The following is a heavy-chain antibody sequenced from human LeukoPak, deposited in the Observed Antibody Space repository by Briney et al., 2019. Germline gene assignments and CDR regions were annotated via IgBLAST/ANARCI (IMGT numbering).Heavy chain of an antibody. J-gene: IGHJ6*02. CDR2: ISYDGSNK. Sequence: PGGSLRLSCAASGFTFSSYAMHWVRQAPGKGLEWEAVISYDGSNKYYADSVKSRFTISRDNSKNTLYLQMNSLRAEDTAVYYYARDPPYSSGWYNDYYYGMDVWGQGTTVTVSS. V-gene: IGHV3-30-3*01. CDR1: GFTFSSYA. D-gene: IGHD6-19*01. CDR3: ARDPPYSSGWYNDYYYGMDV.